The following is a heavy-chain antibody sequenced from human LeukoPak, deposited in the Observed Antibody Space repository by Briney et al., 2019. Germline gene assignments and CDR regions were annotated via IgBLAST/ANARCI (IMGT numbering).Heavy chain of an antibody. CDR1: GFSGSRNY. CDR3: AREASGYNWYFDL. J-gene: IGHJ2*01. CDR2: SYSGGST. V-gene: IGHV3-66*01. Sequence: GGSLRLSCGASGFSGSRNYVSWVRQAPGKGLEWVAVSYSGGSTYYADSVKGRFIISRDNSKNTVNLQMNNVRAEDTAMYYCAREASGYNWYFDLWGRGTLVTVSS. D-gene: IGHD3-22*01.